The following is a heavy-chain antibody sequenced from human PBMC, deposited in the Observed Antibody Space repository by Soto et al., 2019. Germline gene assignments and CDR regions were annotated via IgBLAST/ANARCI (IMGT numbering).Heavy chain of an antibody. J-gene: IGHJ6*02. CDR1: GFTFSSYG. V-gene: IGHV3-33*01. CDR2: IWYDGSNK. Sequence: QVQLVESGGCVVQPGRSLRLSCAASGFTFSSYGMHWVRQAPGKGLEWVAVIWYDGSNKYYADSVKGRFTISRDNSKNTLYLQMNSLRAEDTAVYYCARDMVRGVIISSYYGMDVWGQGTTVTVSS. CDR3: ARDMVRGVIISSYYGMDV. D-gene: IGHD3-10*01.